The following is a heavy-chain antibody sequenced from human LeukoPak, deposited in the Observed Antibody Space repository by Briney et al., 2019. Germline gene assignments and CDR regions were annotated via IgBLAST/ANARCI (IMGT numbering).Heavy chain of an antibody. Sequence: SETLSLTCTVSGGSISSYYWSWIRQPPGKGLEGIGYIYYSGSTNYNPSLKSRVTISVDTSKNQFSLKLSSVTAADTAVYYCARVEIAAATYYMDVWGKGTTVTISS. J-gene: IGHJ6*03. CDR3: ARVEIAAATYYMDV. V-gene: IGHV4-59*01. CDR2: IYYSGST. D-gene: IGHD6-13*01. CDR1: GGSISSYY.